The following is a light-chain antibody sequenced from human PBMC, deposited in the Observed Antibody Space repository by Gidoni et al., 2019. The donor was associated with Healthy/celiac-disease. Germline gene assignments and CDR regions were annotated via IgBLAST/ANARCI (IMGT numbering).Light chain of an antibody. CDR2: GAS. CDR1: QSVSSN. J-gene: IGKJ1*01. CDR3: QQYNNWLET. V-gene: IGKV3-15*01. Sequence: EIVMTQSPATLSVSPGERATLSCRASQSVSSNLAWYQQKPGQAPRLLIYGASTRATGIPARFSGSGSWTELTLTISSLQSEDFAVYYCQQYNNWLETFGQGTKVEIK.